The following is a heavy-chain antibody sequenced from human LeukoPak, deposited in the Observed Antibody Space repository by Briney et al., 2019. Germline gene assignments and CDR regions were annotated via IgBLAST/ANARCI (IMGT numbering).Heavy chain of an antibody. CDR1: GFTFSSYG. CDR3: AKDWGVPAASFLFDY. Sequence: GRSLRLSCAASGFTFSSYGMHWVRQAPGKGLEWVAVISYDGSNKYYADSVKGRFTISRDNSKNTLYLQMNSLRAEDTAVYYRAKDWGVPAASFLFDYWGQGTLVTVSS. CDR2: ISYDGSNK. V-gene: IGHV3-30*18. D-gene: IGHD2-2*01. J-gene: IGHJ4*02.